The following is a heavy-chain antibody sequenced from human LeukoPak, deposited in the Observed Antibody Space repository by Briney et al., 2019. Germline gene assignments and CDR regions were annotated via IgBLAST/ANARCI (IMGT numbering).Heavy chain of an antibody. Sequence: ASVKVSCKSSGDTFSGYYLHWVRQAPGQGLEWMGWINANSGGTNYAQKFQGRVTMTRDMSISSVHMELSRLRSDDTAVYYCARDSITLLRGFDFWGQGTLVTVSS. CDR2: INANSGGT. CDR1: GDTFSGYY. D-gene: IGHD3-10*01. V-gene: IGHV1-2*02. J-gene: IGHJ4*02. CDR3: ARDSITLLRGFDF.